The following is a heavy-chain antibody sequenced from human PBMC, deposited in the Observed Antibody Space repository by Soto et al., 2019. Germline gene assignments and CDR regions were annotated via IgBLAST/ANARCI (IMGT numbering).Heavy chain of an antibody. V-gene: IGHV1-69*13. CDR1: GGTFSSYA. D-gene: IGHD2-21*02. J-gene: IGHJ5*02. CDR3: ARSEYCGGDCYSFFDP. Sequence: SVKVSCKASGGTFSSYAISWVRQAPGQGLEWMGGIIPIFGTANYAQKFQGRVTITADESTSKAYMELSSLRSEDTVVYYCARSEYCGGDCYSFFDPWGQGTLVTVSS. CDR2: IIPIFGTA.